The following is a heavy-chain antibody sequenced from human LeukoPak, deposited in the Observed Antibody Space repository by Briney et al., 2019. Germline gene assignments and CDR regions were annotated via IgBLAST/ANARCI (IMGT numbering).Heavy chain of an antibody. D-gene: IGHD3-3*01. Sequence: PSETLSLTCTVSAYSISSGYYWGWIRQPPGKGLEWIGSIYHSGSTYYNPSLKSRVTISVDTSKNQFSLKLSSVTAADTAVYYCAREGSYYDFWSGYYSRCAFDYWGQGTLVTVSS. CDR2: IYHSGST. J-gene: IGHJ4*02. CDR3: AREGSYYDFWSGYYSRCAFDY. V-gene: IGHV4-38-2*02. CDR1: AYSISSGYY.